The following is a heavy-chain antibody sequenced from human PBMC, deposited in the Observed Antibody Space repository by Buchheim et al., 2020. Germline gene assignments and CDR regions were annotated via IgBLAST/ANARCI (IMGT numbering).Heavy chain of an antibody. CDR3: ASGGYDILTGYPSSFDY. D-gene: IGHD3-9*01. CDR1: GGSISSYY. Sequence: QVQLQESGPGLVKPSETLSLTCTVSGGSISSYYWSWIRQPPGKGLEWIGYIYYSGSTNYNPSLKSRVTISVDTSKNQFSLKLSSVTAADTAVYYCASGGYDILTGYPSSFDYWGQGTL. J-gene: IGHJ4*02. CDR2: IYYSGST. V-gene: IGHV4-59*01.